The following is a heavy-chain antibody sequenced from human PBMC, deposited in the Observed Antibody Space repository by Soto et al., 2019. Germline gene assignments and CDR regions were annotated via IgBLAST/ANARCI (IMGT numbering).Heavy chain of an antibody. J-gene: IGHJ4*02. CDR3: TTRLYYDGPNLDEFDY. CDR2: IRKKVNSYTT. CDR1: GFTFSDHY. V-gene: IGHV3-72*01. Sequence: EVQLVESGGGLVQPGGTLRLSCAASGFTFSDHYMDWVRQAPGKGLEWLGRIRKKVNSYTTEYAASVKGRFTISRDDSKNTLYLQMNSLKTEDTAVYYCTTRLYYDGPNLDEFDYWGQGTLVTVSS. D-gene: IGHD3-22*01.